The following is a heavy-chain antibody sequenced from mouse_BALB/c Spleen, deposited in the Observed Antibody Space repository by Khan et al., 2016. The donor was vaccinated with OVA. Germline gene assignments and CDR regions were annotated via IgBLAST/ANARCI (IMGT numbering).Heavy chain of an antibody. CDR2: INTYTGEP. Sequence: QIQLVQSGPELKKPGETVKVSCKASGYTFTNFGMNWVKQAPGKGLEWMGWINTYTGEPTYADDFKGRFAFSLETSASTAYLQIHNLKNEDTATNFFSSPPYFSYTMAYWGQGTSVTVSS. V-gene: IGHV9-3-1*01. CDR3: SSPPYFSYTMAY. CDR1: GYTFTNFG. J-gene: IGHJ4*01. D-gene: IGHD2-10*01.